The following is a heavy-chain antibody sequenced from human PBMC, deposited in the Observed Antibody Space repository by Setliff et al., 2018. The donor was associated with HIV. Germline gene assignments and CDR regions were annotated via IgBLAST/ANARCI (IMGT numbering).Heavy chain of an antibody. CDR1: GYTFTAYY. Sequence: ASVKVSCKASGYTFTAYYMNWVRQAPGQGLEWMGRVNPNSGGTNYAQKFRGRVTMTRDTSISTAYMELRRLRSDDTAVYYCATKPHCTNGVCLDAFDIWGQGTKVTVSS. CDR2: VNPNSGGT. V-gene: IGHV1-2*06. D-gene: IGHD2-8*01. CDR3: ATKPHCTNGVCLDAFDI. J-gene: IGHJ3*02.